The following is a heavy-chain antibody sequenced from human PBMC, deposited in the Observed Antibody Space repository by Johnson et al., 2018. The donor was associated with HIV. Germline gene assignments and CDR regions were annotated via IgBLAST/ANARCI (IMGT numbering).Heavy chain of an antibody. Sequence: QVQLVESGGGVVQPGRSLRLSCAASGFTFSSYAMHWVRQAPGKGLEWVAVISYDGSNNYYAESVKGPFTISRANSKNTRYLQMNSLRAEDTAVYYCARDGGNDYGDYVGGGALDIWGQGTMVTVSS. V-gene: IGHV3-30-3*01. CDR2: ISYDGSNN. CDR1: GFTFSSYA. J-gene: IGHJ3*02. D-gene: IGHD4-17*01. CDR3: ARDGGNDYGDYVGGGALDI.